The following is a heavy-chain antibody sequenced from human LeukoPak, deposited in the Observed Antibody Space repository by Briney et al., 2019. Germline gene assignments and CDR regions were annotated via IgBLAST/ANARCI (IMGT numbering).Heavy chain of an antibody. J-gene: IGHJ4*02. CDR3: ARARKYDY. Sequence: SETLSLTCAVYGGSFSGCYWSWIRQPPGKGLEWSVEINHSGSTNYNPALKRRVTISVDTSKNQFSLKLSSVTVADTAVYYCARARKYDYWGQGTLVTVPS. V-gene: IGHV4-34*01. CDR2: INHSGST. CDR1: GGSFSGCY.